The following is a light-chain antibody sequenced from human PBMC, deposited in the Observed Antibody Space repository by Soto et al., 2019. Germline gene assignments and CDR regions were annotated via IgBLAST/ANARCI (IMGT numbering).Light chain of an antibody. Sequence: AIQMTQSPSSLSASLGDRVTITCRASQGIRNDLGCYQQKPGKAPNILINAASSLQSGVPSNFSGSGSGTDFTLTISSLQPEDFATYYCLQDYNSPLLTFGGGTKVEIK. V-gene: IGKV1-6*01. CDR2: AAS. J-gene: IGKJ4*01. CDR3: LQDYNSPLLT. CDR1: QGIRND.